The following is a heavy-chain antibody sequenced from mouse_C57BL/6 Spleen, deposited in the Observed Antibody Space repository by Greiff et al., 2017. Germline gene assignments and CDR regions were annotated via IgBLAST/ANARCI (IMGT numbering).Heavy chain of an antibody. J-gene: IGHJ1*03. CDR1: GYAFSSYW. CDR3: AIEKDYGSSRRYFDV. V-gene: IGHV1-80*01. Sequence: VQLQQSGAELVKPGASVKISCKASGYAFSSYWMNWVKQRPGKGLEWIGQIYPGDGDTNYNGKFKGKATLTADKSSSTAYMQLSSLTSEDSAVXFCAIEKDYGSSRRYFDVWGTGTTVTVSS. CDR2: IYPGDGDT. D-gene: IGHD1-1*01.